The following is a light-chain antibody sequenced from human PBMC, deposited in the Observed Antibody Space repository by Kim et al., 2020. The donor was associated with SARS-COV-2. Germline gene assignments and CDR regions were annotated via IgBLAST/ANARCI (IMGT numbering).Light chain of an antibody. CDR2: EVT. CDR3: TTHANSDYI. CDR1: SSGFGGDAGYTY. J-gene: IGLJ1*01. V-gene: IGLV2-8*01. Sequence: SVSISCSGASSGFGGDAGYTYVAWYQQHPGNTPKLIIYEVTRRPSGVPNRFSGSKSGNTAFLTVSGLQAEDEADYYCTTHANSDYIFGTGTKVTVL.